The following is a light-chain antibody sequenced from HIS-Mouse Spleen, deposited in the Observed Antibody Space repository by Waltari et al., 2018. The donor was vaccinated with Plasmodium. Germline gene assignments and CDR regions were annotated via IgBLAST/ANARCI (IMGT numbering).Light chain of an antibody. CDR1: QSVSSN. CDR3: QQYNNWSFT. CDR2: GAS. J-gene: IGKJ3*01. Sequence: EIVMTQSPATLSVSPGERATLSCRASQSVSSNLAWYQQKPGQAPRLLIYGASTRATGIPARFSGSGSGTEFTLTISSLQSEDLAVDYCQQYNNWSFTFGPGTKVDIK. V-gene: IGKV3-15*01.